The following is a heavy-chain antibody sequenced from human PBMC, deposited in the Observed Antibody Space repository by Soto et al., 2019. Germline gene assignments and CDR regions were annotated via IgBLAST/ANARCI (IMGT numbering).Heavy chain of an antibody. Sequence: QITLKESGPTLVKPTQTLTLTCTFSGFSLSTSGVGVGWIRQPPGKALEWLALIYWNDDKRYSPSLKSRLTSTKDTSKNQVVLTMTNMDPVDTATYYCALSLYYYDSSYFDYWGQGTLVTVSS. V-gene: IGHV2-5*01. CDR1: GFSLSTSGVG. D-gene: IGHD3-22*01. CDR3: ALSLYYYDSSYFDY. J-gene: IGHJ4*02. CDR2: IYWNDDK.